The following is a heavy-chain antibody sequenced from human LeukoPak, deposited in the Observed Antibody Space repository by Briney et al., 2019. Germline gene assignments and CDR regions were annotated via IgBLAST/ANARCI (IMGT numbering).Heavy chain of an antibody. CDR1: GFTFSNAW. Sequence: GGSLRLSCAASGFTFSNAWMSWVRQAPGKGLEGIGRIKSKTDGGTTDYAAPVKGRFTISRDDSKNTLYLQMNSLKTEDTAVYYCTTGYCSRTSCYYFDYWGQGTLVTVSS. V-gene: IGHV3-15*01. CDR3: TTGYCSRTSCYYFDY. D-gene: IGHD2-2*01. CDR2: IKSKTDGGTT. J-gene: IGHJ4*02.